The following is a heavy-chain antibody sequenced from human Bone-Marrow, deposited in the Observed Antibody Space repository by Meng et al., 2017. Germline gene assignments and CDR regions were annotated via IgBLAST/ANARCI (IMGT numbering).Heavy chain of an antibody. D-gene: IGHD1-26*01. V-gene: IGHV1-18*01. CDR2: ISAYNGNT. J-gene: IGHJ4*02. CDR3: VKEWELGSFDY. Sequence: VQLVQSGAEVMKPGASVEVYCKASGEPFNSYGISWVRQAPGQGLEWIGWISAYNGNTNNAQMLQGRVTMTTDTSTSTAYMELRSLRSDDTAVYYCVKEWELGSFDYWGQGTLVTVSS. CDR1: GEPFNSYG.